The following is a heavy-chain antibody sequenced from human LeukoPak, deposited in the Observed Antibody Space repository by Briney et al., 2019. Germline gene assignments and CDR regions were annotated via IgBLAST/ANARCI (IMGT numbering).Heavy chain of an antibody. D-gene: IGHD3-22*01. CDR2: INSDGSST. V-gene: IGHV3-74*01. J-gene: IGHJ4*02. CDR1: GFTFSSYC. CDR3: ARVIYYDSSPYFDY. Sequence: QPGGSLRLSCAASGFTFSSYCMHWVRQARGKWLVWVSRINSDGSSTSYADSVKGRFTISRDNAKNTLYLQMNSLRAEDTAVYYCARVIYYDSSPYFDYWGQGTLVTVSS.